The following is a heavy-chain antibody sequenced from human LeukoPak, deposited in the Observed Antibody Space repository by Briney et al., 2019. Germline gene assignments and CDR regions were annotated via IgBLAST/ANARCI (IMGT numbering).Heavy chain of an antibody. V-gene: IGHV1-2*02. CDR1: GYTFTVYY. J-gene: IGHJ4*02. CDR3: AVLGYCSSTSCKQSGGSGPQQPDLDY. Sequence: VASMKVSCKAAGYTFTVYYMHWVRQAPGQGLERMGWINPNSGGTNYAQKVQGRVTMTRDTSIITAYMELSRLRPDDTVVYYCAVLGYCSSTSCKQSGGSGPQQPDLDYWGQGTLVTVSS. D-gene: IGHD2-2*01. CDR2: INPNSGGT.